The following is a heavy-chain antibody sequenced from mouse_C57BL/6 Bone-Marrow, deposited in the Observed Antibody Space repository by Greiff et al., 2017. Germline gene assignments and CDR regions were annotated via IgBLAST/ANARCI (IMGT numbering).Heavy chain of an antibody. Sequence: QVQLQQPGAELVMPGASVKLSCKASGYTFTSYWLHWVMQRPGQGLEWIGEIDPSDSYTNYNQQFKGKSTLTVDKSSSTAYMQLSSLTSEDSAVYFCARYYYYGSSYAMDYWGQGTSVTVSS. CDR1: GYTFTSYW. CDR3: ARYYYYGSSYAMDY. V-gene: IGHV1-69*01. CDR2: IDPSDSYT. J-gene: IGHJ4*01. D-gene: IGHD1-1*01.